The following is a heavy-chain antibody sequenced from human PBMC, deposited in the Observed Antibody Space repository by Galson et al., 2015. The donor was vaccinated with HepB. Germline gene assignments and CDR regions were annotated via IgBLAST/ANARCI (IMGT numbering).Heavy chain of an antibody. CDR3: ARGLRLCSNYGQWNY. V-gene: IGHV1-8*02. D-gene: IGHD4-11*01. CDR1: GYTFTSYG. Sequence: SVKVSCKASGYTFTSYGISWARQATGQGLEWMGWMTPNSGNTGYAQKFLGRVTMTRNTSISTAYMELSSLRSEDTAVYYCARGLRLCSNYGQWNYWGQGTLVTVSS. CDR2: MTPNSGNT. J-gene: IGHJ4*02.